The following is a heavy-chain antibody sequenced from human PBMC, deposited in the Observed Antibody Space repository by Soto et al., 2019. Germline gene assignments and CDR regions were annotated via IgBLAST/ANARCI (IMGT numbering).Heavy chain of an antibody. CDR1: GYTFTGYY. V-gene: IGHV1-2*04. CDR3: ARGQRGYSYGIPVGSYWFDP. CDR2: INPNSGGT. Sequence: QVQLVQSGAEVNKPGASVKVSCKASGYTFTGYYMHWVRQAPGQGLEWMGWINPNSGGTIYAQKFQGWVTMTRDTSISTAYMELSRLRSDDTAVYYCARGQRGYSYGIPVGSYWFDPWGQGTLVTVSS. D-gene: IGHD5-18*01. J-gene: IGHJ5*02.